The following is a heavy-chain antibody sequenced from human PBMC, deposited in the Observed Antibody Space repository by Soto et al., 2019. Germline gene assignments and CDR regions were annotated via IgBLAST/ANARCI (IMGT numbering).Heavy chain of an antibody. J-gene: IGHJ6*03. CDR2: IYSDGSRT. D-gene: IGHD3-10*01. CDR1: GFTFSSYW. Sequence: EVQLVESGGGLVQPGGSLRLSCAASGFTFSSYWMHWVRQAPGKGVVWVSRIYSDGSRTSYADSVKGRFTISRDNAKNTLYLQMDSLSPEDTAVYYCARGAGGYYYMDVWGKGTTVTVSS. CDR3: ARGAGGYYYMDV. V-gene: IGHV3-74*01.